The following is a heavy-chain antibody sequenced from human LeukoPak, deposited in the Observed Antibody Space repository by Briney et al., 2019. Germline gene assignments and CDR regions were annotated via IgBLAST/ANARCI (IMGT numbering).Heavy chain of an antibody. CDR1: GFTFSSYA. CDR2: ISSNGGST. D-gene: IGHD3-10*01. V-gene: IGHV3-64D*06. Sequence: PGGSLRLSCSASGFTFSSYAMYWVRQAPGKGLEYVSGISSNGGSTYYADSVKGRFTISRDNSKNTLYLQMSSLRAEDTAVYYCARGYGSGYPGLYFDPWGQGTLVTVSS. J-gene: IGHJ4*02. CDR3: ARGYGSGYPGLYFDP.